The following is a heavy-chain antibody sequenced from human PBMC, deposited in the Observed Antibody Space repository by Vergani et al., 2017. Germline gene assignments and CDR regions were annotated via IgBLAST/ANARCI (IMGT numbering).Heavy chain of an antibody. V-gene: IGHV4-31*03. CDR3: ARVSAGSIVGAPSHFDY. CDR2: IYYSGST. Sequence: QVQLQESGPGLVKPSETLSLTCTVSGGSISSGGYYWSWIRQHPGKGLEWIGYIYYSGSTYYNPSLKSRVTISVDTSKNQFSLKLSSVTAADTAVYYCARVSAGSIVGAPSHFDYWGQGTLVTVSS. D-gene: IGHD1-26*01. J-gene: IGHJ4*02. CDR1: GGSISSGGYY.